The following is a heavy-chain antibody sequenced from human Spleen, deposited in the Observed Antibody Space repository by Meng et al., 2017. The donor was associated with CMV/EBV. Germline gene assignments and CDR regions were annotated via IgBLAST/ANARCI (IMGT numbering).Heavy chain of an antibody. CDR2: ISAYNHNT. CDR3: ARDRSSSDY. Sequence: KVSCNASGYTFSNYGISWVRQAPGQGLEWMGWISAYNHNTNYAQKLQGRVTMTTDTSTSTAYMELRSLRSDDTAVYYCARDRSSSDYWGQGTLVTVSS. CDR1: GYTFSNYG. J-gene: IGHJ4*02. D-gene: IGHD6-6*01. V-gene: IGHV1-18*01.